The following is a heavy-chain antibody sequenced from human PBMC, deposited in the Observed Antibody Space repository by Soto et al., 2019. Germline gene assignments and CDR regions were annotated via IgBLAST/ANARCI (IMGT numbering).Heavy chain of an antibody. CDR3: ARGHNYYGMDV. CDR1: GGSFSGYY. V-gene: IGHV4-34*01. J-gene: IGHJ6*02. CDR2: INHSGST. Sequence: NPSETLSLTCAVYGGSFSGYYWSWIRQPPGKGLEWIGEINHSGSTNYNPSLKSRVTISVDTSKNQFSLKLSSVTAADTAVYYCARGHNYYGMDVWGQGTTVTVSS.